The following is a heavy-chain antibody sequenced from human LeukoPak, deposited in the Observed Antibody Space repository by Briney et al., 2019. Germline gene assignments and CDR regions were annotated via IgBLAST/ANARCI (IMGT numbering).Heavy chain of an antibody. V-gene: IGHV3-20*04. Sequence: GGSLRLSCAASGFTFSRYAMSWVRQAPGKGLEWVSGINWNGGSTGYADSVKGRFTISRDNAKNSLYLQMNSLRAEDTALYYCARDASSSYYYMDVWGKGTTVTISS. D-gene: IGHD6-13*01. CDR2: INWNGGST. CDR3: ARDASSSYYYMDV. CDR1: GFTFSRYA. J-gene: IGHJ6*03.